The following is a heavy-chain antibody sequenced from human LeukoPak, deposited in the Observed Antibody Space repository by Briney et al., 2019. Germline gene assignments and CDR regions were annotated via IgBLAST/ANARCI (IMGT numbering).Heavy chain of an antibody. J-gene: IGHJ4*02. CDR2: TSSDLNVK. D-gene: IGHD3-10*01. V-gene: IGHV3-30-3*01. CDR1: GFTFRNYV. CDR3: AREGYYGSGSPPSLYFDY. Sequence: GGSLRLSRAASGFTFRNYVIHWVRQAPGKGLEWVAVTSSDLNVKLYADSVKGRFTISRDNSRSTLYLQMNSLRPEDTAIYYCAREGYYGSGSPPSLYFDYWGQGTLVTVSS.